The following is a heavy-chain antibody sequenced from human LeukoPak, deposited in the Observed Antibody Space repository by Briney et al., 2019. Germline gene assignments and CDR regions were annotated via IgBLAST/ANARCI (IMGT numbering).Heavy chain of an antibody. V-gene: IGHV3-21*01. J-gene: IGHJ6*03. CDR1: GFSFSDYS. CDR3: ARDRIGYYYYYMDV. CDR2: ISSSSSYI. D-gene: IGHD2-15*01. Sequence: PGGSLRLSCAASGFSFSDYSMNWVRQAPGKGLEWVSSISSSSSYIYYADSVKGRFTISRDNAKNSLYLQMNSLRAEDTAVYYCARDRIGYYYYYMDVWGKGTTVTVSS.